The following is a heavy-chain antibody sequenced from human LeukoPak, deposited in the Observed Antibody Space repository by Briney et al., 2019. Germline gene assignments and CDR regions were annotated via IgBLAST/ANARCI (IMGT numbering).Heavy chain of an antibody. V-gene: IGHV4-4*08. CDR2: IYSSGST. Sequence: PSETLSLTCTVSSGSINSYYWNWIRQPPGKGLEWIGRIYSSGSTNYSPSLKSRVTISVDTSKNQFSLKLSSVTAADTAVYYCARDLLHRGYAFDIWGRGTMVTVSS. CDR3: ARDLLHRGYAFDI. J-gene: IGHJ3*02. D-gene: IGHD3-22*01. CDR1: SGSINSYY.